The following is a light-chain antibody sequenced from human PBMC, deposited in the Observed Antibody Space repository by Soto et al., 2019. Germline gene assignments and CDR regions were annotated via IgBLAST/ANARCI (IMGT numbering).Light chain of an antibody. Sequence: QSALTQPASVSGSPGQSITISCTGTSSDVGGYKYVSWYQQHPGKVPKLIIYEVTNRPSGVSNRFSGSKSGNTASLTISGLQAEDEADYYCQSYDNSLSGWVFGGGTKLTVL. V-gene: IGLV2-14*01. CDR2: EVT. CDR3: QSYDNSLSGWV. CDR1: SSDVGGYKY. J-gene: IGLJ3*02.